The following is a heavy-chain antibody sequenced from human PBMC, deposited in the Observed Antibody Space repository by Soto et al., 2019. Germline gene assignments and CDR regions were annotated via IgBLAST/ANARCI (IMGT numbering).Heavy chain of an antibody. D-gene: IGHD6-13*01. Sequence: QVQLVQSGAEVKKPGSSVKVSCKASGGTLSRSAISWVRQSPGQGLEWMGGIIPIFGPAIYAQKFRGRVSIIADESTRTAYIEMSSLRSEDTAVYYCGTGSSWTKVDSWGQGTLVTVSS. V-gene: IGHV1-69*01. CDR1: GGTLSRSA. CDR2: IIPIFGPA. CDR3: GTGSSWTKVDS. J-gene: IGHJ4*02.